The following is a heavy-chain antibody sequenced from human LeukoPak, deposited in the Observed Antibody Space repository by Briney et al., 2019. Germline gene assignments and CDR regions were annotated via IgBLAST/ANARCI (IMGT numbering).Heavy chain of an antibody. CDR1: GFTFSSYA. CDR2: ISCDGSNI. D-gene: IGHD3-16*01. Sequence: PGGSLRLSCAASGFTFSSYAMHWVRQAPGKGLEWVAFISCDGSNIYYADSVKGRFTISRDNSKNTLYLQMNSLRAEDTAVYYCSRSRGSDNFDYWGQGTLVTVSS. V-gene: IGHV3-30*04. CDR3: SRSRGSDNFDY. J-gene: IGHJ4*02.